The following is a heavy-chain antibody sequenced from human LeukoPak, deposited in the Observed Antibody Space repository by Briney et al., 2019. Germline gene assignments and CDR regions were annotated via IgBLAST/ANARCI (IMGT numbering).Heavy chain of an antibody. V-gene: IGHV1-18*01. CDR1: GYTFTSYG. CDR3: ARALATVVTPYNWFDP. D-gene: IGHD4-23*01. J-gene: IGHJ5*02. CDR2: ISAYNGNT. Sequence: ASVKVSCKACGYTFTSYGISWVRQAPGQGLEWMGWISAYNGNTSYAQKLQGRVTMTTDTSTSTAYMELRSLRSDDTAVYYCARALATVVTPYNWFDPWGQGTLVTVSS.